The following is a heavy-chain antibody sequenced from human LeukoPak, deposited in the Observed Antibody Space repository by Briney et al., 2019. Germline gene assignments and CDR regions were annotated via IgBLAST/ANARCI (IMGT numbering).Heavy chain of an antibody. J-gene: IGHJ4*02. Sequence: GGSLRLSCSVSGFTFSTYVMRWVRQAPGKGLEYVSAISSNGDNTYYADSVKGRFTISRDNSKNTLYLQMSSLRADDTAVYYCARDPTTYGSGSYYYYFEYWGQGTLVTVSS. V-gene: IGHV3-64D*06. CDR2: ISSNGDNT. CDR3: ARDPTTYGSGSYYYYFEY. CDR1: GFTFSTYV. D-gene: IGHD3-10*01.